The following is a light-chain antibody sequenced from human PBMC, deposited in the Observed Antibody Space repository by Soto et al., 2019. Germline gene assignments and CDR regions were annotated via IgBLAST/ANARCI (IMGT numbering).Light chain of an antibody. V-gene: IGLV1-47*01. Sequence: QSVLTQPPSASGAPGQRVTISCSGSSSNIGSNYVYWYQQLPGTAPKLLIYRNNLRRSGVPDRFSGSKSGTSVSLAISGLRSEDEADYYCAAWDDSLSGVLFGGGTQLTVL. CDR1: SSNIGSNY. J-gene: IGLJ2*01. CDR3: AAWDDSLSGVL. CDR2: RNN.